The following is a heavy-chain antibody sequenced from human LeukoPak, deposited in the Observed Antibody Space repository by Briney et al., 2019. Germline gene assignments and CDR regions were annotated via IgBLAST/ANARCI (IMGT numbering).Heavy chain of an antibody. Sequence: PGGSLRLSCAASGFTFSGSAMHWVRQASGQGLEWVGRIRSKANSYATAYAASVKGRFTISRYDSKNTAYLQMNSLKTEDTAVYYCTSIAVAGTEKSDAFDIWGQGTMVTVSS. CDR2: IRSKANSYAT. D-gene: IGHD6-19*01. CDR3: TSIAVAGTEKSDAFDI. V-gene: IGHV3-73*01. CDR1: GFTFSGSA. J-gene: IGHJ3*02.